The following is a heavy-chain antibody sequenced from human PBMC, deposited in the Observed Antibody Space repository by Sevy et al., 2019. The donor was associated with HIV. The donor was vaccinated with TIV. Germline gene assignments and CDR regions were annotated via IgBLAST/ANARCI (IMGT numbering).Heavy chain of an antibody. Sequence: SETLSLTCAVYGGSFSGYYWSWIRQPPGKGLEWIGEINHSGSTNYNPSLKSRVTISVDTSKNQFSLKLSSVTAAETAVHYCARGPLRPVIVVLVAAYHAFDIWGAGKMVT. V-gene: IGHV4-34*01. CDR2: INHSGST. CDR3: ARGPLRPVIVVLVAAYHAFDI. D-gene: IGHD2-15*01. CDR1: GGSFSGYY. J-gene: IGHJ3*02.